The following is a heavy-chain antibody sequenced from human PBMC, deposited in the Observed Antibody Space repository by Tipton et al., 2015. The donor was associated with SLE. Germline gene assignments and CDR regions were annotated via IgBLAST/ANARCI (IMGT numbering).Heavy chain of an antibody. V-gene: IGHV3-7*01. CDR2: INKDGSDK. CDR3: ASPPATIFGVVTLT. J-gene: IGHJ1*01. Sequence: SLRLSCTASGFTFSSHWMSWVRQAPGKGLEWVANINKDGSDKNFLDSVRGRFTITRDNSKNSLDLQMNSLRAEDTAVYYCASPPATIFGVVTLTWGQGTLVTVSS. D-gene: IGHD3-3*01. CDR1: GFTFSSHW.